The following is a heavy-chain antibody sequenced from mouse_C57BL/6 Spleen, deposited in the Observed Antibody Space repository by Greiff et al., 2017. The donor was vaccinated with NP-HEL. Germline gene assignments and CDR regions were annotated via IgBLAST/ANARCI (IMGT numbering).Heavy chain of an antibody. J-gene: IGHJ3*01. CDR3: ARHGDGYYDKVWFAY. D-gene: IGHD2-3*01. Sequence: EVKVVESGGGLVKPGGSLKLSCAASGFTFSSYTMSWVRQTPEKRLEWVATISGGGGNTYYPDRVKGRFTISRDNAKNTLYLQMSSLRSEDTALYYCARHGDGYYDKVWFAYWGQGTLVTVSA. V-gene: IGHV5-9*01. CDR2: ISGGGGNT. CDR1: GFTFSSYT.